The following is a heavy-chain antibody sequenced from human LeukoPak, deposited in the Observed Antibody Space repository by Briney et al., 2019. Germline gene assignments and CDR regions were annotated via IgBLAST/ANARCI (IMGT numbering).Heavy chain of an antibody. D-gene: IGHD3-22*01. V-gene: IGHV3-11*01. CDR1: GFTFSDSF. CDR2: ISHSGSNL. CDR3: ARGDSSGVPDY. Sequence: GGSLRLSCAASGFTFSDSFMNWIRQAPGKGLEWLSYISHSGSNLDYAESVRGRFIISRDNANHSLYLQINSLRAEDTAVYYCARGDSSGVPDYWGQGTLVTVSS. J-gene: IGHJ4*02.